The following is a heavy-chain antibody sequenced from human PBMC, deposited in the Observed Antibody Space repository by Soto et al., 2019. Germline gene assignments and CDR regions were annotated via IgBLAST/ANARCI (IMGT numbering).Heavy chain of an antibody. J-gene: IGHJ4*02. CDR3: ARVPYSGSYHFDY. V-gene: IGHV6-1*01. Sequence: SQTLSLTCAIPGDSVSSNRAAWHWIRQSPSRGLEWLGRTYYRSKWFSDYAVSVKSRLPINADTSKNQISLQLNSVTPEDTALYFCARVPYSGSYHFDYWGQGTLVTVSS. CDR1: GDSVSSNRAA. D-gene: IGHD1-26*01. CDR2: TYYRSKWFS.